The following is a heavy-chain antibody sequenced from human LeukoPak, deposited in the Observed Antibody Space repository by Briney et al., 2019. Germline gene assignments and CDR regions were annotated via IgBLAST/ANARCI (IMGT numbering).Heavy chain of an antibody. D-gene: IGHD2-21*01. CDR1: GFTSISSP. V-gene: IGHV3-23*01. CDR2: ISSSGGDT. Sequence: GGSLRLSCAVSGFTSISSPMSWGRQAPGKGLEWVSGISSSGGDTAYADSVKGRFTISRDNSKNTLYLQMNSLRAEDTAIYDCTRKISGLIPFDLWGQGTVVTVSS. J-gene: IGHJ4*02. CDR3: TRKISGLIPFDL.